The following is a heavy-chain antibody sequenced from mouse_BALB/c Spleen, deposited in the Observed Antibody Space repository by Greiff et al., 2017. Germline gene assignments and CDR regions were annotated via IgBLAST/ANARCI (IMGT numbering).Heavy chain of an antibody. V-gene: IGHV5-6-5*01. D-gene: IGHD1-1*01. CDR3: ARGYYGSSSYYFDY. Sequence: EVMLVESGGGLVKPGGSLKLSCAASGFTFSSYAMSWVRQTPEKRLEWVASISSGGSTYYPDSVKGRFTISRDNARNILYLQMSSLRSEDTAMYYCARGYYGSSSYYFDYWGQGTTLTVSS. CDR2: ISSGGST. CDR1: GFTFSSYA. J-gene: IGHJ2*01.